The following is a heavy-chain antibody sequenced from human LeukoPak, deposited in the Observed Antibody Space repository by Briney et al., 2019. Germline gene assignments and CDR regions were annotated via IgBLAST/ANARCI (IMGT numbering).Heavy chain of an antibody. V-gene: IGHV4-39*01. CDR1: GGSISSSSYY. J-gene: IGHJ4*02. D-gene: IGHD1-26*01. Sequence: PSETLSLTCTVSGGSISSSSYYWGWIRQPPGKGLEWIGSIYYSGSTYYNLSLKSRVAISVDTSKNQFSLKLSSVTAADTAVYYCARQKSGSYGLFDYWGQGTLVTVSS. CDR2: IYYSGST. CDR3: ARQKSGSYGLFDY.